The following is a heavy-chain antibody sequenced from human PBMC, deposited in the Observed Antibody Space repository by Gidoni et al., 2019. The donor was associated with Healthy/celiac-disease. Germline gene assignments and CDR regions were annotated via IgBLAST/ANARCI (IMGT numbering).Heavy chain of an antibody. V-gene: IGHV3-53*01. CDR3: ARVVLAVACELDY. CDR1: GFTVSSNY. D-gene: IGHD6-19*01. CDR2: IYSGGST. Sequence: EVQLVESGGGLIQPGGSLRLSCAASGFTVSSNYMSWVSQAPGKGLEWVSVIYSGGSTYYADSVKGRFTISRDNTKNTLYLQMNSLRAEDTAVYYCARVVLAVACELDYWGQGTLVTVSS. J-gene: IGHJ4*02.